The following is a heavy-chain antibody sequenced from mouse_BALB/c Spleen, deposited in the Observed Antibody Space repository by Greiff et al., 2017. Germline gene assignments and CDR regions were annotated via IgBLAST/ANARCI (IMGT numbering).Heavy chain of an antibody. D-gene: IGHD2-4*01. CDR2: ISSGGSYT. J-gene: IGHJ3*01. CDR1: GFTFSSYA. Sequence: LVESGGGLVKPGGSLKLSCAASGFTFSSYAMSWVRQSPEKRLEWVAEISSGGSYTYYPDTVTGRFTISRDNAKNTLYLEMSSLRSEDTAMYYCARAYDYDEDWFAYWGQGTLVTVSA. V-gene: IGHV5-9-4*01. CDR3: ARAYDYDEDWFAY.